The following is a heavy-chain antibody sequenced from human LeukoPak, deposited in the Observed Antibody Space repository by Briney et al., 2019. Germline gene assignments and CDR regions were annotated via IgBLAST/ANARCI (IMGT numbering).Heavy chain of an antibody. CDR1: GGSISSGSYY. V-gene: IGHV4-39*07. CDR3: ARDGVPFSVWFGEFPY. J-gene: IGHJ4*02. D-gene: IGHD3-10*01. CDR2: IYYSGVT. Sequence: SETLSLTCTVSGGSISSGSYYWGWIRQSPGKGLEWIGSIYYSGVTYYNPSLKSRVTISVDTSKNQFSLKLSSVTAADTAVYYCARDGVPFSVWFGEFPYWGQGTLVTVSS.